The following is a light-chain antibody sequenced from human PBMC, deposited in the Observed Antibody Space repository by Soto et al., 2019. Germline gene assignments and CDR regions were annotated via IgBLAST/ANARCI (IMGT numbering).Light chain of an antibody. Sequence: IPLTQSPSSLSASVGDRVTITCRASQGISSNLAWYQQKPGKVPKLLISAASTLQSGVPSRVSGSGSGTDFTLTISSLQPEDSASYYCQQFKSYPLTFGGGTKVEIK. J-gene: IGKJ4*01. CDR2: AAS. V-gene: IGKV1-9*01. CDR1: QGISSN. CDR3: QQFKSYPLT.